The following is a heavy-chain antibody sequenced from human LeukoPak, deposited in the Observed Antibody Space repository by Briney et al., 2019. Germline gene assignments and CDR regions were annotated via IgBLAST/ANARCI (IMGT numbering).Heavy chain of an antibody. CDR1: GFTLRSYD. CDR2: TSGSGVNS. V-gene: IGHV3-23*01. D-gene: IGHD5-12*01. CDR3: AKEYSGYDFDY. J-gene: IGHJ4*02. Sequence: AGSLTLSCAASGFTLRSYDLSWVRQAPGKGLELVAATSGSGVNSYYSDSVRGRFTISRDNSQNTLYLQMDSLRAEETALYYCAKEYSGYDFDYWGQGTLVTVSS.